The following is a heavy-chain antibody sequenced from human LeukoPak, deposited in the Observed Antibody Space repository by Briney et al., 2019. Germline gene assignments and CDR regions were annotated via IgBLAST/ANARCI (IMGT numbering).Heavy chain of an antibody. V-gene: IGHV1-8*01. CDR2: MNPNSGNT. Sequence: GASVKVSCKASGYTFTSYDINWVRQATGQGLEWTGWMNPNSGNTGYAQKFQGGVTMTRNTSISTAYMELSSLRSEDTAVYYCARGGGSRYFRVPAARDPRDYGIDVWGQGTTVTVSS. D-gene: IGHD2-2*01. J-gene: IGHJ6*02. CDR3: ARGGGSRYFRVPAARDPRDYGIDV. CDR1: GYTFTSYD.